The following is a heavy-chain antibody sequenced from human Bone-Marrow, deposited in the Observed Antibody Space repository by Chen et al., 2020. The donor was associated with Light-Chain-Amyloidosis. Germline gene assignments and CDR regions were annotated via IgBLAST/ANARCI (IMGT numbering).Heavy chain of an antibody. V-gene: IGHV5-51*01. CDR3: ARRRDGYNFDY. CDR1: GYTFPNYW. Sequence: EVQLEQSGPEVKKPGESLKISCKGSGYTFPNYWIGWVRQMPGKGLVWMGVIYHDDSDAGYSPSFEVQVTISADKSITTAYLQWRSLKASDTAMYYCARRRDGYNFDYWGQGTLVTVSS. CDR2: IYHDDSDA. D-gene: IGHD5-12*01. J-gene: IGHJ4*02.